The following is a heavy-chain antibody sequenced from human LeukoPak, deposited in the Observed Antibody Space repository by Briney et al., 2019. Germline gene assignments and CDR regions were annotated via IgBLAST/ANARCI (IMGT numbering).Heavy chain of an antibody. CDR2: IKQDGSEK. CDR1: GFTFSSYW. J-gene: IGHJ3*02. Sequence: RAGGSLRLSCAASGFTFSSYWMSWVRQAPGKGLEWVANIKQDGSEKYYVDSVKGRFTISRDNAKNSLYPQVNSLRAEDTAVYYCARGGTVVTPRAFDIWGQGTMVTVSS. D-gene: IGHD4-23*01. V-gene: IGHV3-7*01. CDR3: ARGGTVVTPRAFDI.